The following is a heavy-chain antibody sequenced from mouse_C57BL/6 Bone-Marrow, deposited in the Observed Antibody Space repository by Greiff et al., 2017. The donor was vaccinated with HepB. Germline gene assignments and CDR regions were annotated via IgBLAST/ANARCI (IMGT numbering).Heavy chain of an antibody. Sequence: VQPQQPGAELVKPGASVKMSCKASGYTFTSYWITWVKQRPGQGLEWIGDIYPGSGSTNYNQKFKSKATLTVDTSSSTAYMQLSSLTSEDSAVYYCAESPYDYGSSYDAMDYWGQGTSVTVSS. CDR3: AESPYDYGSSYDAMDY. V-gene: IGHV1-55*01. D-gene: IGHD1-1*01. CDR2: IYPGSGST. J-gene: IGHJ4*01. CDR1: GYTFTSYW.